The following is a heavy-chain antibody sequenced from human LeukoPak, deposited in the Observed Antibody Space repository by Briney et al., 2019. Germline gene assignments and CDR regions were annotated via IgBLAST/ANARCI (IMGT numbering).Heavy chain of an antibody. CDR2: INHSGST. V-gene: IGHV4-34*01. CDR3: AGHGDYYAFDI. CDR1: GDSMSGYY. Sequence: SETLSLTCSVSGDSMSGYYWSWIRQPPGKGLEWIGEINHSGSTNYNPSLKSRVTISVDTSKNQFSLKLSSVTAADTAVYYCAGHGDYYAFDIWGQGTMVTVSS. J-gene: IGHJ3*02. D-gene: IGHD4-17*01.